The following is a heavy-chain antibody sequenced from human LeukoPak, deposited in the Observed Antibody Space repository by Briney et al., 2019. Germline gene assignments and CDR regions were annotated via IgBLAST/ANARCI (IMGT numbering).Heavy chain of an antibody. V-gene: IGHV3-43*01. CDR2: ISWDGGST. CDR3: AKHKTVGATTSGWFDP. D-gene: IGHD1-26*01. CDR1: GFTFDDYT. J-gene: IGHJ5*02. Sequence: GGSLRLSCAASGFTFDDYTMHWVRQAPGKGLEWVSLISWDGGSTYYADSVKGRFTISRDNSKNSLYLQMSSLRTEDTALYCCAKHKTVGATTSGWFDPWGQGTLVTVSS.